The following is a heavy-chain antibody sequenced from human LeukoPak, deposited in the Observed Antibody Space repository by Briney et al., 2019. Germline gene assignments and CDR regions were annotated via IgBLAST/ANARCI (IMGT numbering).Heavy chain of an antibody. Sequence: SDTLSLTCAVSGYSICRSNWWGSIRQPPGKGLEWIGYIYYSGSTYYNPSLKSRVTMSVDTSKNQFSLKLSSVTAVDTAVYYCARTPSISSPPDYWGQGTLVTVSS. CDR3: ARTPSISSPPDY. V-gene: IGHV4-28*01. CDR2: IYYSGST. D-gene: IGHD3-3*02. J-gene: IGHJ4*02. CDR1: GYSICRSNW.